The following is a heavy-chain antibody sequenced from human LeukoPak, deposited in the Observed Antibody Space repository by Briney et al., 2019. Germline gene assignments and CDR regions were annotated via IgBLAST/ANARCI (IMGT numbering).Heavy chain of an antibody. V-gene: IGHV4-61*02. D-gene: IGHD5-24*01. CDR3: AIGGKRWLQSASFDY. CDR2: VYTSGST. CDR1: GGSISSDNYS. Sequence: PSQTLSLTCTVSGGSISSDNYSWSWIRQPAGKGLEWIGRVYTSGSTNYNPSLKSRVTISVDTSKKQFSLKLSSVTAADTAVYYCAIGGKRWLQSASFDYWGQGTLVTVSS. J-gene: IGHJ4*02.